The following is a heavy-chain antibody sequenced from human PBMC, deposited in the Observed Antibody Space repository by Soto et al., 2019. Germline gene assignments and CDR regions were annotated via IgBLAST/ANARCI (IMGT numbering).Heavy chain of an antibody. V-gene: IGHV1-69*13. CDR3: AIVEKRLVDPDIFAI. J-gene: IGHJ3*01. CDR1: GGPFSSYA. D-gene: IGHD5-12*01. Sequence: SVQVSCKASGGPFSSYAISWVRQAPGQGLEWMGGIIPIFGTANYAQKFQGRVTITADESTSTAYMELSSLRSEDTAVYYCAIVEKRLVDPDIFAIWVQGTRLSVSS. CDR2: IIPIFGTA.